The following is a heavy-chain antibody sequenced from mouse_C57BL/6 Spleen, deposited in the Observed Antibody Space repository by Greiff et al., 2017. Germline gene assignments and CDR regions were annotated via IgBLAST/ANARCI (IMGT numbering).Heavy chain of an antibody. CDR2: INPSNGGT. J-gene: IGHJ4*01. Sequence: VQLQQPGTELVKPGASVKLSCKASGYTFTSYWLHWVRQRPGQGLEWIGNINPSNGGTNYNEKFKSKATLTVDKSASTAYMQLSSLTSEDSAVYYCARQLRLRDAMDYWGQGTSVTVSS. CDR3: ARQLRLRDAMDY. CDR1: GYTFTSYW. V-gene: IGHV1-53*01. D-gene: IGHD3-2*02.